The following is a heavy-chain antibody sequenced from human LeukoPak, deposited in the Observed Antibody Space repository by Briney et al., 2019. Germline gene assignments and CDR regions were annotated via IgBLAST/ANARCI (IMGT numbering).Heavy chain of an antibody. CDR3: ARDLHQITMVRGTGAFNI. CDR1: GDSIISTNYY. CDR2: IYHSGAT. Sequence: SETLSLTCTVSGDSIISTNYYWGWIRQPPGKGLEWIVHIYHSGATYYNSSLKSRVTIFADTSKNQCSLKLSSVTAADTAVYYCARDLHQITMVRGTGAFNIWGQGTMVTVSS. J-gene: IGHJ3*02. D-gene: IGHD3-10*01. V-gene: IGHV4-39*02.